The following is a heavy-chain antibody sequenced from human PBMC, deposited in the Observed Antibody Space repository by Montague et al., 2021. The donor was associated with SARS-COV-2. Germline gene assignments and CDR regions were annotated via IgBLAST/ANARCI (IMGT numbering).Heavy chain of an antibody. J-gene: IGHJ5*02. CDR3: AREAPGRCSGGSCSLDNWFDP. CDR1: GGSISSGSYY. V-gene: IGHV4-61*02. D-gene: IGHD2-15*01. Sequence: TLSLTYTVSGGSISSGSYYWSWIRQPAGKGLEWIGRIYTSGSTNYNPSLKSRVTISVDTSKNQFSLKLSSVTAADTAVYYCAREAPGRCSGGSCSLDNWFDPWGQGTLVTVSS. CDR2: IYTSGST.